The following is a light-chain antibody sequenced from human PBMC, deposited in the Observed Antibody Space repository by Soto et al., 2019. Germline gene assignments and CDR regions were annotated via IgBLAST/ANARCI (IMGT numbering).Light chain of an antibody. Sequence: QSALTQPASVSGSPGQSITISCTGTSSDVGGYNYVSWYQQHPGKAPKLMIYAVSNRPSGVSNRFSGSKSGNTASLTISGLQAEDEADYYCSSYAGSSNFVVFGGGTKVTVL. CDR3: SSYAGSSNFVV. CDR2: AVS. V-gene: IGLV2-14*01. CDR1: SSDVGGYNY. J-gene: IGLJ3*02.